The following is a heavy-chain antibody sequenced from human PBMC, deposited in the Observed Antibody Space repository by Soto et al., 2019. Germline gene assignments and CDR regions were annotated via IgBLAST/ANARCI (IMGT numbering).Heavy chain of an antibody. Sequence: EVQLVESGGGLVQPGRSLRLSCAASGFTFDDYAMHWVRQAPGKGLEWVSGISWNSGSIGYADSVKGRFTVSRDSAKKSLFLQMNSLRPEDTALDYCEKDINYNWKDRSVFDPWGQGTLVTVSS. D-gene: IGHD1-1*01. J-gene: IGHJ5*02. CDR1: GFTFDDYA. V-gene: IGHV3-9*01. CDR3: EKDINYNWKDRSVFDP. CDR2: ISWNSGSI.